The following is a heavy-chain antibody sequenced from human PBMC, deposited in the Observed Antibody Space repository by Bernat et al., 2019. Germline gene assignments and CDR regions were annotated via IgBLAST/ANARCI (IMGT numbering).Heavy chain of an antibody. Sequence: EVQLLESGGGLVQPGGSLRLSCAASGFTFSSYAMSWVRQAPGKGLEWVSAISGSGGSTYYADSVKGRFTISRDNSKNTLYLQMNSLRAEDTAVYYCATGGFGVVNHFDYWGQGTLVTVSS. V-gene: IGHV3-23*01. J-gene: IGHJ4*02. D-gene: IGHD3-3*01. CDR3: ATGGFGVVNHFDY. CDR2: ISGSGGST. CDR1: GFTFSSYA.